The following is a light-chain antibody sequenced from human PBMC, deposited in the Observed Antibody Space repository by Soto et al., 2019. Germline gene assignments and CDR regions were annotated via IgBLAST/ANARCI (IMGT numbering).Light chain of an antibody. Sequence: EIVLTQSPGTLSLSPGERATLSCRASQSVSSSYLAWYQQKPGQTPRLLIYGASSRATGIPDRFSGSGSETDFTLSISRLEPEDFALYYCQQYGSSPYTFGQGTKLEIK. V-gene: IGKV3-20*01. CDR1: QSVSSSY. CDR3: QQYGSSPYT. J-gene: IGKJ2*01. CDR2: GAS.